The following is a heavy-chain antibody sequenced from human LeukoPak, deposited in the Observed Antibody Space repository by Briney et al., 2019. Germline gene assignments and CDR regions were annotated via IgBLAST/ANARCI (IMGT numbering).Heavy chain of an antibody. Sequence: ASVKVSCKASGYTFTSYGISWVRQAPGQGLEWMGWINPNSGGTNYAQKFQGRVTMTRDTSISTAYMELSRLRSDDTAVSYCARARSTLRYYYDSSGYYDAFDIWGQGTMVTVSS. CDR3: ARARSTLRYYYDSSGYYDAFDI. CDR2: INPNSGGT. V-gene: IGHV1-2*02. J-gene: IGHJ3*02. D-gene: IGHD3-22*01. CDR1: GYTFTSYG.